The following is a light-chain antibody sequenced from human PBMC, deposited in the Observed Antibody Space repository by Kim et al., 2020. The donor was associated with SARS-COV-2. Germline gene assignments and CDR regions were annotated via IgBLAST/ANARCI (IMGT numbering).Light chain of an antibody. CDR1: RSVSSK. CDR3: QQYNNWPRT. V-gene: IGKV3D-15*03. Sequence: VARGERATLSCSASRSVSSKLAWYQKKPGQATRLIKYGASIGDTVIPGRFGGSGCRKEFTIIISILQSEVFAVYYCQQYNNWPRTFGQGTKVDIK. CDR2: GAS. J-gene: IGKJ1*01.